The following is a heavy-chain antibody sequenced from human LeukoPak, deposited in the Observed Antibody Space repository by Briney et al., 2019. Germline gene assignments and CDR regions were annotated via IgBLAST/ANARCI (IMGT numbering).Heavy chain of an antibody. V-gene: IGHV1-69*04. CDR3: ASPPADYYDSRDYFDY. J-gene: IGHJ4*02. Sequence: SVKVSCKASGGTFSSYVISWVRQAPGQGLEWMGRVIPILGIANYAQKFRGRVTITADKSTSTAYMELSSLRSEDTAVYYCASPPADYYDSRDYFDYWGQGTLVTVSS. CDR1: GGTFSSYV. D-gene: IGHD3-22*01. CDR2: VIPILGIA.